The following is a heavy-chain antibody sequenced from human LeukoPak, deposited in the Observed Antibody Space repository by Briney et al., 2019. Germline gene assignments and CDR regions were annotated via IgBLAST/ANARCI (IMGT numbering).Heavy chain of an antibody. V-gene: IGHV4-39*07. D-gene: IGHD6-6*01. Sequence: SETLSLTCTVSGGSISSSRYYWGWIRQPPGKGLECIGSIYYSGRNYYNPSLKSRVTISVDTSKNQFSLKLSSVTAADTAVYYCARVQYSSSVDSWGQGTLVTVSS. CDR3: ARVQYSSSVDS. CDR1: GGSISSSRYY. CDR2: IYYSGRN. J-gene: IGHJ4*02.